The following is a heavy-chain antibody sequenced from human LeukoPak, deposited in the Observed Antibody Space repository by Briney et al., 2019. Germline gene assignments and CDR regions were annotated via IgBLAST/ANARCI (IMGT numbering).Heavy chain of an antibody. V-gene: IGHV4-59*08. CDR1: GGSISSYY. J-gene: IGHJ4*02. Sequence: SETLSLTCTVSGGSISSYYWSWIRQPPGKGLEWIGYIYYSGGNNYNPSLKSRVTISVDTSKNQFSLKLSSVTAADTAVYYCARHSDGGGSYRRSFDYWGQGTLVTVSS. D-gene: IGHD1-26*01. CDR2: IYYSGGN. CDR3: ARHSDGGGSYRRSFDY.